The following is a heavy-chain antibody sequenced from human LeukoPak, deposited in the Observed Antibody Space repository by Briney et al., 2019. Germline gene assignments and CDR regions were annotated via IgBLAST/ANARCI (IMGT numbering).Heavy chain of an antibody. V-gene: IGHV3-49*03. D-gene: IGHD6-19*01. J-gene: IGHJ3*02. Sequence: SGGSLRLSCTASGFTFGDYAMSWFRQAPGKGLEWVGFIRSKAYGGTTEYAASVKGRFTISRDDSKSIAYLQMNSLKTEDTAVYYCTRDTWAAAGISEDAFDIWGQGTMVTVSS. CDR3: TRDTWAAAGISEDAFDI. CDR1: GFTFGDYA. CDR2: IRSKAYGGTT.